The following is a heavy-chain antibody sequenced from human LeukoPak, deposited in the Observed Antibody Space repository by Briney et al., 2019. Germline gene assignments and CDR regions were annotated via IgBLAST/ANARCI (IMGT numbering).Heavy chain of an antibody. J-gene: IGHJ5*01. CDR2: MCGTAGCT. CDR3: AKDRPNFHENSGHYYRRDGDS. CDR1: GFTFYMYA. D-gene: IGHD3-22*01. Sequence: PGGSLRLSCQASGFTFYMYATSWVRQAPGKGLEWVASMCGTAGCTFYPDSVKGRFTISRDNSKNVLYLRMNSLTAEDTDIYDCAKDRPNFHENSGHYYRRDGDSWGQGTLVTVSS. V-gene: IGHV3-23*01.